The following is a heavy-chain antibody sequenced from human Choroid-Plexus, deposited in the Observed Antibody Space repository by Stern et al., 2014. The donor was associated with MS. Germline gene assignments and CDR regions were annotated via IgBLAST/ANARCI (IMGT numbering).Heavy chain of an antibody. V-gene: IGHV1-2*02. CDR3: ARDQRGITIFGVVTDYYYLGMDV. Sequence: QVQLVQSGAEVKKPGASVKVSCKTSGYIFTGYYIHWVRQAPGQGLEWMAWINPNTGGPRYAQMFQGRFSMSRDTSISTAYVELSSLTSDDTAVYYCARDQRGITIFGVVTDYYYLGMDVWGQGTTVTVSS. CDR1: GYIFTGYY. D-gene: IGHD3-3*01. CDR2: INPNTGGP. J-gene: IGHJ6*02.